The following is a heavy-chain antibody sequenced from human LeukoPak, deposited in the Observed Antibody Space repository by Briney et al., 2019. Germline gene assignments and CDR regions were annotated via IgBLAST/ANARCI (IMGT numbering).Heavy chain of an antibody. Sequence: PGGSLRLSCAASGFTFGSYSMTWVRQAPGKGLEWVSLIYSGRSTYYAASVKGRFTISRDNSKNTLYLQMYSLRAEDTAVYYCARDHTLLGWFDPWGQGTLVTVSS. CDR2: IYSGRST. CDR1: GFTFGSYS. J-gene: IGHJ5*02. V-gene: IGHV3-66*01. CDR3: ARDHTLLGWFDP. D-gene: IGHD2/OR15-2a*01.